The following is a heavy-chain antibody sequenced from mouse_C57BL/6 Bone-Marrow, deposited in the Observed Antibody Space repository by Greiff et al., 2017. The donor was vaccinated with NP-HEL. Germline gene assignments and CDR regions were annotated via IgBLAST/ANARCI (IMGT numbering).Heavy chain of an antibody. CDR2: ISSGGSYT. CDR3: ARRGYYSNYLDY. D-gene: IGHD2-5*01. Sequence: DVMLVESGGDLVKPGGSLKLSCAASGFTFSSYGMSWVRQTPDKRLEWVATISSGGSYTYYPDSVKGRFTISRDNAKNTLYLQMSSLKSEDTAMYYCARRGYYSNYLDYWGQGTTLTVSS. CDR1: GFTFSSYG. J-gene: IGHJ2*01. V-gene: IGHV5-6*02.